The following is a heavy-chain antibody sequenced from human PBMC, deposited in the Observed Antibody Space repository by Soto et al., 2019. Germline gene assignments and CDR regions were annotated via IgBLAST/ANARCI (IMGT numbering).Heavy chain of an antibody. D-gene: IGHD3-10*01. CDR2: ISYDGTSN. CDR3: ARDSMGFDY. V-gene: IGHV3-30-3*01. Sequence: GGSLRLSXAASGFTFGYYAMHWVRQAPGKGLEWMSFISYDGTSNNDADSVKGRFTISRDNSKNTLYLQMNSLRPEDTAVYYCARDSMGFDYWGQGTLVTVSS. J-gene: IGHJ4*02. CDR1: GFTFGYYA.